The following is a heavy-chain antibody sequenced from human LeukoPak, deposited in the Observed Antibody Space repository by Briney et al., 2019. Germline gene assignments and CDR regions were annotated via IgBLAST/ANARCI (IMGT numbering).Heavy chain of an antibody. CDR1: GGSISGSSYY. V-gene: IGHV4-39*07. CDR3: ARVDDSSGYYYVIDY. Sequence: SETLSLTCTVSGGSISGSSYYWAWIRQPPGKGLEWIGSIYYSGSTYYNPSLKSRVTMPVDTSKNQFSLKLSSVTAADTAVYYCARVDDSSGYYYVIDYWGQGTLVTVSS. J-gene: IGHJ4*02. D-gene: IGHD3-22*01. CDR2: IYYSGST.